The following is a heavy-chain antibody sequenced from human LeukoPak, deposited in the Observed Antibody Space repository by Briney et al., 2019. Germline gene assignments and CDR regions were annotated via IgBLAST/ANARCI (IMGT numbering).Heavy chain of an antibody. J-gene: IGHJ4*02. CDR3: AKEGIAVASFDY. Sequence: GGSLRLSCAASGFTFSSYGMHWVRQAPGKGLEWVAVIWYDGSNKYYADSVKGRFTISRDNSKNTLFLQLNSLRAEDTAVYYCAKEGIAVASFDYWGQGTLVTVSS. V-gene: IGHV3-33*06. CDR1: GFTFSSYG. CDR2: IWYDGSNK. D-gene: IGHD6-19*01.